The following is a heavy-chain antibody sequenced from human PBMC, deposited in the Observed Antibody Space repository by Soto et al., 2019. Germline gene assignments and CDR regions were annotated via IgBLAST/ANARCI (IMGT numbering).Heavy chain of an antibody. Sequence: ASVKVSCKASGYTFTGYYMHWVRQAPGQGLEWMGWINPNSGGTNYAQKFQGWVTMTRDTSISTAYMELSRLRSDETAVYYCAVLYSGSYPPQTGWGQGTLVNVSS. CDR3: AVLYSGSYPPQTG. V-gene: IGHV1-2*04. J-gene: IGHJ4*02. CDR2: INPNSGGT. D-gene: IGHD1-26*01. CDR1: GYTFTGYY.